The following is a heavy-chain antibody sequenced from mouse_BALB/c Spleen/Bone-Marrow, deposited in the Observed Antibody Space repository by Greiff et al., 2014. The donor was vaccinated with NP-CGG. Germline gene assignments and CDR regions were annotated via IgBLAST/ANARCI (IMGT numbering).Heavy chain of an antibody. J-gene: IGHJ4*01. D-gene: IGHD2-5*01. CDR2: IGHGGSYT. CDR1: GFTFSSYA. V-gene: IGHV5-9-4*01. Sequence: EVNVVESGGGSVKPGGSLKLSCAASGFTFSSYAMSWVRQSPEKRLEWVAEIGHGGSYTYYPDTVTGRFTISRDNAKNTPYLEMSSLRSEDTAIYYCARVVRDAMDYWGQGTSVTVSS. CDR3: ARVVRDAMDY.